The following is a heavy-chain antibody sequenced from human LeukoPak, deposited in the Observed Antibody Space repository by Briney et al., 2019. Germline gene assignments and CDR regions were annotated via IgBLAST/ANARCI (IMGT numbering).Heavy chain of an antibody. CDR3: ARETLGIELQYYFDS. J-gene: IGHJ4*02. CDR1: GGSINSENYY. Sequence: SQTLSLTCTVSGGSINSENYYWSWIRQPAGKGLEWIGRIYASGTTTSNPSLKSRVTISVDTCKNQFSLKLRSVTAADTAVYYCARETLGIELQYYFDSWGQGTLVTVSS. CDR2: IYASGTT. D-gene: IGHD7-27*01. V-gene: IGHV4-61*02.